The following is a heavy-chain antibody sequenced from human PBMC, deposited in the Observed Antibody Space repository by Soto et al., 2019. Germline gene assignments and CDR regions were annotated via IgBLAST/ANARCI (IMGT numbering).Heavy chain of an antibody. CDR3: AKDIAWLQFVDY. CDR1: GFTFSSYG. V-gene: IGHV3-30*18. D-gene: IGHD5-12*01. Sequence: PGGSLRLSCAASGFTFSSYGMHWVRQAPGKGLEWVAVISYDGSNKYYADSVKGRFTISRDNSKNTLYLQMNSLRAEDTAVYCCAKDIAWLQFVDYWGQGTLVTVSS. J-gene: IGHJ4*02. CDR2: ISYDGSNK.